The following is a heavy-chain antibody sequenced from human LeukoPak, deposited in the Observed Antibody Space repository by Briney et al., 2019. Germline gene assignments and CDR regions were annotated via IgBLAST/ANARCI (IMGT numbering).Heavy chain of an antibody. V-gene: IGHV1-2*02. CDR2: INPNSGGT. Sequence: GASVKVSCKASGYTFTSYYMHWVRQAPGQGLEWMGWINPNSGGTNYAQKFQGRVTMTRDTSISTAYMELSRLRSDDTAVYYCARGYCSSTSCYSDGSAWFDPWGQGTLVTVSS. CDR3: ARGYCSSTSCYSDGSAWFDP. D-gene: IGHD2-2*02. J-gene: IGHJ5*02. CDR1: GYTFTSYY.